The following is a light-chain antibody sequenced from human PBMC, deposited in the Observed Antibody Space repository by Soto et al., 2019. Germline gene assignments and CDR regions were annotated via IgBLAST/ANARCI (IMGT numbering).Light chain of an antibody. CDR3: QQRHSTPPIT. Sequence: DIQMTQSPSSLSASVGDRVTITCRASQSISSYLNWYQQKPGKAPKLLIYAASSLQSGVSSRFSGSESGTDFTLTISSLRPEDFATYYRQQRHSTPPITFGQGTRLEIK. J-gene: IGKJ5*01. V-gene: IGKV1-39*01. CDR1: QSISSY. CDR2: AAS.